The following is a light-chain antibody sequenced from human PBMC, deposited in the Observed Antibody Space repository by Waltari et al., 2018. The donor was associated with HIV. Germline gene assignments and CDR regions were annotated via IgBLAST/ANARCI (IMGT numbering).Light chain of an antibody. Sequence: DIQMTQSPSSLSASVGDRAPITCRASQNINRYLHWYQQKPGMAPKLLIYAASTLRSGVPSRVSGAGSETEFTLTISSLQLDEFATYDCQQSYTTPYTFGHGTELDIK. CDR2: AAS. CDR3: QQSYTTPYT. J-gene: IGKJ2*01. V-gene: IGKV1-39*01. CDR1: QNINRY.